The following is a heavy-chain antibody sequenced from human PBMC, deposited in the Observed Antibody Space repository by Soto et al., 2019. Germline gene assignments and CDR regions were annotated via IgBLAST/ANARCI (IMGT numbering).Heavy chain of an antibody. J-gene: IGHJ4*02. CDR2: IIPVFGTT. Sequence: QAQLVQSGPEMKKPGSSVKVSCKDSGGLFSSFAISWVRQAPGQGLEWLGGIIPVFGTTNYAEKFRGRVTITADESTNTAYMELSGLRSGDTAIYYCARGGGPYVWFNEFWGQGTLVTVSS. CDR3: ARGGGPYVWFNEF. CDR1: GGLFSSFA. V-gene: IGHV1-69*01. D-gene: IGHD3-16*01.